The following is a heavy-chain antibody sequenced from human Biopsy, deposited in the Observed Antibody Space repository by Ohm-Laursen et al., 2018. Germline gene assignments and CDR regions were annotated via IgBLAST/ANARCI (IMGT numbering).Heavy chain of an antibody. CDR2: INPSGSTT. Sequence: SVKVSCKPSGYTFTAFSVHWLRQAPGQGLEWMGMINPSGSTTSYPQIFQGRVTMTRDTSKSTVYMELSSLRSADTAVYFCARNTGWYGGLYYFDYWGQGTLVTVSS. CDR3: ARNTGWYGGLYYFDY. D-gene: IGHD6-19*01. J-gene: IGHJ4*02. CDR1: GYTFTAFS. V-gene: IGHV1-46*01.